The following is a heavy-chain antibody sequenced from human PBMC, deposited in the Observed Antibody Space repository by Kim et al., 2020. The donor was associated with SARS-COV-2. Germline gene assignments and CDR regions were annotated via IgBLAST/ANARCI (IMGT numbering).Heavy chain of an antibody. V-gene: IGHV1-2*06. CDR1: GYTFTDYY. CDR2: MNPNTGVT. J-gene: IGHJ4*02. Sequence: ASVKVSCKASGYTFTDYYIHWVRQAPGLGLEWMGRMNPNTGVTSYAQKFQGRVTIPRDTSITTAYMELSSLRSDDTAVYYCARAGDTGPTTFVDYWGQGTLVTVSS. CDR3: ARAGDTGPTTFVDY. D-gene: IGHD1-26*01.